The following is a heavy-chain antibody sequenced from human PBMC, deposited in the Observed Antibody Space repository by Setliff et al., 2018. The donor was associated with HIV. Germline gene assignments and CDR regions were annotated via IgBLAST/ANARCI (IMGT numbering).Heavy chain of an antibody. CDR1: GGDSLSTGHW. CDR3: ARDVTGLIRGLDP. Sequence: SQTLSLTCDLSGGDSLSTGHWWSWVRQPPGKGLEWIGQVFESGKTRYSDSLRSRLLITISKAKNQFYLNLKSVTAADTAIYYCARDVTGLIRGLDPWGQGTLVTVSS. V-gene: IGHV4-4*02. D-gene: IGHD2-21*02. J-gene: IGHJ5*02. CDR2: VFESGKT.